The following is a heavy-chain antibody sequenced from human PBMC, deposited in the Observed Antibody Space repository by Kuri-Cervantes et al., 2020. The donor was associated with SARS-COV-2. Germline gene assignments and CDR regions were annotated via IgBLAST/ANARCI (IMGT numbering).Heavy chain of an antibody. CDR1: GFTFSSYW. CDR3: ARSGSSWYFWERLLFDY. V-gene: IGHV3-7*01. Sequence: GESLKISCVASGFTFSSYWMSWVRQAPGKGLEWVANIKQDGSEKYYVDSVKGRFTISRDNPKNSLYLQMNSLRAEDTAVYYCARSGSSWYFWERLLFDYWGQGTLVTVSS. D-gene: IGHD6-13*01. J-gene: IGHJ4*02. CDR2: IKQDGSEK.